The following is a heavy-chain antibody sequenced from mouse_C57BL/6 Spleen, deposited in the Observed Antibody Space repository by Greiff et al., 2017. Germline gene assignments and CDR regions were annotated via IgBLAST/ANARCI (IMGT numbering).Heavy chain of an antibody. V-gene: IGHV2-2*01. D-gene: IGHD1-1*01. J-gene: IGHJ1*03. Sequence: VQLLQSGPGLVQPSQSLSITCTVSGFSLTSYGVHWVRQSPGKGLEWLGVIWSGGSTDYNAAFISRLSISKDNSKSQVLFKMNSLQADDTAIYYCARTDYGSSFPYWYFDVWGTGTTVTVSS. CDR2: IWSGGST. CDR3: ARTDYGSSFPYWYFDV. CDR1: GFSLTSYG.